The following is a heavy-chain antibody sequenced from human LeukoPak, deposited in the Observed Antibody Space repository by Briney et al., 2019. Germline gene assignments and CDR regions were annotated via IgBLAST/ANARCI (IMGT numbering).Heavy chain of an antibody. Sequence: PSETLSLTCTVSGGSINSTNYNWGWIRQPPRRGPEWLASVYYSGLTYYNSSLKSRVTISVDTSKNQFSLKLSSVTAADTAVYYCAIIAAAGPDYWGQGTLVTVSS. V-gene: IGHV4-39*07. CDR2: VYYSGLT. CDR1: GGSINSTNYN. CDR3: AIIAAAGPDY. J-gene: IGHJ4*02. D-gene: IGHD6-13*01.